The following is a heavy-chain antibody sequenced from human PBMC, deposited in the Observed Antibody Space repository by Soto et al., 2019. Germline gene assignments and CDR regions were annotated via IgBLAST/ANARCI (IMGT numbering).Heavy chain of an antibody. V-gene: IGHV3-23*01. D-gene: IGHD2-2*02. Sequence: EVQLLESGGGLVQPGGSLRLSCAASGFTFSSYAMSWVRQAPGKGLEWVSAISGSGGSTYYADSVKGRFTISRDNSKNTLYLQMNRLRAEDTAVYYCAKDRHCSSTSCYSWFDPWGQGTLVTVSS. CDR3: AKDRHCSSTSCYSWFDP. CDR1: GFTFSSYA. CDR2: ISGSGGST. J-gene: IGHJ5*02.